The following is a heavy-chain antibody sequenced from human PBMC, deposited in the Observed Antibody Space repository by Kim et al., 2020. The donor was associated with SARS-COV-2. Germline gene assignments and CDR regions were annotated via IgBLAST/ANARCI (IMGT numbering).Heavy chain of an antibody. Sequence: GGSLRLSCAASGFTFSSYAMNWVRQAPGKGLEWVSGISGSAGTTFYADSVKGRFTISRDNSKNMLYLQMNSLRVEDTAVYYCANEFWSGYYPRGLGYWG. V-gene: IGHV3-23*01. CDR2: ISGSAGTT. D-gene: IGHD3-3*01. CDR1: GFTFSSYA. CDR3: ANEFWSGYYPRGLGY. J-gene: IGHJ4*01.